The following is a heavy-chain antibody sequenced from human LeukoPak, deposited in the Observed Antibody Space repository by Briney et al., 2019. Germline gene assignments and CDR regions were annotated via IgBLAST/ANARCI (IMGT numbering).Heavy chain of an antibody. Sequence: SETLSHTCAGYGGSFSSYYWRWIRQPPGRGLEWIGDIDHGGITNCNPSLKSRGTIEVDTSKKQFSLTLRSVTAADTAVYYCAGLQGHEYYYIDLWGKGTTVTVSS. CDR2: IDHGGIT. CDR1: GGSFSSYY. V-gene: IGHV4-34*01. J-gene: IGHJ6*03. CDR3: AGLQGHEYYYIDL.